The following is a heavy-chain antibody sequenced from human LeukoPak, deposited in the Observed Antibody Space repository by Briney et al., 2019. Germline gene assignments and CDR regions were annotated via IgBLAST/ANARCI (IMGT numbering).Heavy chain of an antibody. CDR2: IKEDGSEK. D-gene: IGHD3-10*01. V-gene: IGHV3-7*03. CDR1: GFTFSSYW. Sequence: GGSLRLSCAASGFTFSSYWLNWVRQTPGKGLEWVANIKEDGSEKYHVDSVKGRFTISRVNAKSSLFLQMNNLRAEDTALYYCARSIMGGGAFDYWGQGTQVTVSS. J-gene: IGHJ4*02. CDR3: ARSIMGGGAFDY.